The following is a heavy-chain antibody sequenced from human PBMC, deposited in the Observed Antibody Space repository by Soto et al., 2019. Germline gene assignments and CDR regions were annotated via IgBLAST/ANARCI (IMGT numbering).Heavy chain of an antibody. D-gene: IGHD2-15*01. CDR1: GYTFTSYG. Sequence: ASVKVSCKASGYTFTSYGISWVRQAPGQGLEWMGWISAYNGNTNYAQKLQGRVTMTTDTSTSTAYMELRSLRSDDTAVYYCARVYCSGGSCYLGFGRYYYYVDVWGKGTTVTVSS. CDR3: ARVYCSGGSCYLGFGRYYYYVDV. V-gene: IGHV1-18*01. J-gene: IGHJ6*03. CDR2: ISAYNGNT.